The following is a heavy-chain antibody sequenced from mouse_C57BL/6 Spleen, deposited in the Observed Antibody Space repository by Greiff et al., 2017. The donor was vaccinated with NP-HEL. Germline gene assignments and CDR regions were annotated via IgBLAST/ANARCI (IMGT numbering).Heavy chain of an antibody. CDR3: ARDDYYGDDDAY. CDR2: IYPGSGST. D-gene: IGHD2-2*01. CDR1: GYTFTSYW. V-gene: IGHV1-55*01. J-gene: IGHJ3*01. Sequence: QVQLQQPGAELVKPGASVKMSCKASGYTFTSYWITWVKQRPGQGLEWIGDIYPGSGSTNYNEKFKSKATLTVDTSSSTAYMQLSSLTSEDSAVYYCARDDYYGDDDAYWGQGTLVTVSA.